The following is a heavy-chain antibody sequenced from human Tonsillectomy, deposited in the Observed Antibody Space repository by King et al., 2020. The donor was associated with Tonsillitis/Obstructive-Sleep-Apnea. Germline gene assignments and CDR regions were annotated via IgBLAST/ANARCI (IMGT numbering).Heavy chain of an antibody. D-gene: IGHD2-21*01. J-gene: IGHJ3*02. V-gene: IGHV1-69*01. CDR3: AREYSLPLNAFDI. CDR2: SIPIFGTA. CDR1: GGTFSSYA. Sequence: QLVQSGAEVKKPGSSVKVSCKASGGTFSSYAISWVRQAPGQGLEWMGGSIPIFGTANYAQKVQGRVTITADDSTSTAYMELSSLRSEDTAVYYCAREYSLPLNAFDIWGQGTMVTVSS.